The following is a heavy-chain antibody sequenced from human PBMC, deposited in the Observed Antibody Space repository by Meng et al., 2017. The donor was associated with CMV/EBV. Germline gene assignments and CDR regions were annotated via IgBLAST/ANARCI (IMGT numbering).Heavy chain of an antibody. J-gene: IGHJ4*02. CDR3: ARLRSGWSPFDY. V-gene: IGHV5-51*01. D-gene: IGHD6-19*01. CDR2: IHPSDSDT. Sequence: GGSLRLSCKGSGYSFNTYWIGWVRQMPGKGLEWMGIIHPSDSDTRYSPSFQGQVTISVDKSISTAYLQWSSLKASDTAMYYCARLRSGWSPFDYWGQGTLVTVSS. CDR1: GYSFNTYW.